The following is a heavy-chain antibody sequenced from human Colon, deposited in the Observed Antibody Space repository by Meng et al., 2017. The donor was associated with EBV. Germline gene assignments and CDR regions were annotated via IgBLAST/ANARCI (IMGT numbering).Heavy chain of an antibody. D-gene: IGHD5-18*01. Sequence: QVPLQGSGPGLVKPSETLSLTCAVSGGSIGSVYWWTGGRQSPGKGLEWIGEIYHSGSTNYNPSLKSRVTISVDKSKNQFSLKLTSVTAADTAVYYCARGGYYSFDYWGQRTLVTVSS. CDR2: IYHSGST. CDR3: ARGGYYSFDY. V-gene: IGHV4-4*02. CDR1: GGSIGSVYW. J-gene: IGHJ4*02.